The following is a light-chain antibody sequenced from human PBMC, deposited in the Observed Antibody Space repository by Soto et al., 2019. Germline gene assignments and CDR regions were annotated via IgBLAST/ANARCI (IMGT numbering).Light chain of an antibody. V-gene: IGLV1-44*01. CDR2: SSN. CDR1: SSNIGSNT. J-gene: IGLJ2*01. Sequence: QSVLTQPPSASGTPGQRVTISCSGSSSNIGSNTVNWYQQLPGTAPTLLVYSSNQRPSGVPDRFSGSKSGTSASLAVNGLQSEDEADYYCQSYAVGIGSIFGGGTKLTVL. CDR3: QSYAVGIGSI.